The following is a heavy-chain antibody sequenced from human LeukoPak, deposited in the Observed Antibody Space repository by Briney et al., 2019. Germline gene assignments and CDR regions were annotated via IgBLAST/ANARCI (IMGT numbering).Heavy chain of an antibody. CDR2: MNPNSGNT. D-gene: IGHD2-2*01. V-gene: IGHV1-8*03. CDR1: GYTFTSYD. J-gene: IGHJ5*02. Sequence: GASVKVSCKASGYTFTSYDINWVRQATGQGLEWMGWMNPNSGNTGYARKFQGRVTITRNTSISTAYMELSSLRSEDTAVYYCARDEGPAATANWFDPWGQGTLVTVSS. CDR3: ARDEGPAATANWFDP.